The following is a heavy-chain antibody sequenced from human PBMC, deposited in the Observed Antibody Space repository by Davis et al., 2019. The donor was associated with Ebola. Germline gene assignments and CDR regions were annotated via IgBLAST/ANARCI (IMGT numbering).Heavy chain of an antibody. CDR3: AKQEGEHLRQDYYGMDV. D-gene: IGHD3-16*01. V-gene: IGHV3-23*01. CDR2: ISGSGGST. J-gene: IGHJ6*02. CDR1: GFTFSSYA. Sequence: PGGSLRLSCAASGFTFSSYAMSWVRQAPGKGLEWVSAISGSGGSTYYADSVKGRFTISRDNSKNTLYLQMNSLRAEDTAVYYCAKQEGEHLRQDYYGMDVWGQGTTVTVSS.